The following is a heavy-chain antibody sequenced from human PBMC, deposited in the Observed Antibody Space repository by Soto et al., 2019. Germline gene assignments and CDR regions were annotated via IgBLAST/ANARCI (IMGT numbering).Heavy chain of an antibody. Sequence: QTTLKKSGPPLVKPTQPLTLTCTFSGFSLSTSGVGVGWIRQPPGKALEWRALIYWNDDKHYSPSLKSKLTVTNYTSKTQVVLTMSNMDAVDTATYYCRHGRLLELLYSKGFGVDVWGHGTTLTFS. D-gene: IGHD3-3*01. CDR1: GFSLSTSGVG. CDR2: IYWNDDK. J-gene: IGHJ6*02. CDR3: RHGRLLELLYSKGFGVDV. V-gene: IGHV2-5*01.